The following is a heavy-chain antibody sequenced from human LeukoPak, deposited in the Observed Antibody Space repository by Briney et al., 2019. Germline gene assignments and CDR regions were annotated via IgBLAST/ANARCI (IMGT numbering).Heavy chain of an antibody. CDR3: ARQGPVWRYYMDV. Sequence: AQSLSLAYTVACASVSTYYCSSVRQPPRNWLGWLGDIYTSGSTNYYPSLKSRVTISVDTSKNQFSLKLSSVTAADTAVYYCARQGPVWRYYMDVWGKGTTVTVSS. V-gene: IGHV4-4*09. D-gene: IGHD2-8*01. CDR2: IYTSGST. J-gene: IGHJ6*03. CDR1: CASVSTYY.